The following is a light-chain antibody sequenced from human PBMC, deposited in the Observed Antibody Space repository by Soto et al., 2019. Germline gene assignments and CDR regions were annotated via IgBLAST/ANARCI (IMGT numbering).Light chain of an antibody. CDR2: GAS. J-gene: IGKJ2*01. V-gene: IGKV3-15*01. CDR1: QTVTSN. CDR3: MQGTHWPHT. Sequence: EIVMTQSPVTLSVPPGERATLSCRASQTVTSNLAWYQQKPGQPPRLLIYGASTRATGLPARFSGSGSGTEFTLTISSLQSEDVAVYYCMQGTHWPHTFGQGTKVDIK.